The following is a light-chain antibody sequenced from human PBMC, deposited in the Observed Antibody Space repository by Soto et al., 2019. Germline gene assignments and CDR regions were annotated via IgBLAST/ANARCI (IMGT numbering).Light chain of an antibody. J-gene: IGKJ5*01. V-gene: IGKV3-11*02. Sequence: EVVLTQSPATLSWSPGERATLSCRASQSVSTYVAWYQQKPGQAPRLLIYDASNRATGIPARFSGSGSGRDFTLTISSLETEDFAVYYCRQRYNWSTLTFGQGTRLEIK. CDR1: QSVSTY. CDR2: DAS. CDR3: RQRYNWSTLT.